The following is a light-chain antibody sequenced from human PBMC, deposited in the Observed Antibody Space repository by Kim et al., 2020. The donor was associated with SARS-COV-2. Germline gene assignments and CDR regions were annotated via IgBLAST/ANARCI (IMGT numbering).Light chain of an antibody. CDR3: CSTSNTLDYV. CDR1: SGDIGNSNS. J-gene: IGLJ1*01. V-gene: IGLV2-14*03. CDR2: DVR. Sequence: GQSSTIACSGTSGDIGNSNSVAWDQQHSGEAPRLIIYDVRDRPSGVSARFSGSKSANMASLTISGLRSEDEADYYCCSTSNTLDYVFGSGTKVTVL.